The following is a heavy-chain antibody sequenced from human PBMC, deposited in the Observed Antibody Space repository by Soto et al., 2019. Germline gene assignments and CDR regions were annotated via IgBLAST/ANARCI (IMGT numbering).Heavy chain of an antibody. CDR1: GFTFSSYG. CDR3: AKAYVDYCGIPGGADYYYCMDV. CDR2: ISYDGSNK. D-gene: IGHD4-17*01. V-gene: IGHV3-30*18. Sequence: QVQLVESGGGVVQPGRSLRLSCAASGFTFSSYGMHWVRQAPGKGLEWVAVISYDGSNKYYADSVKGRFTISRDNSNNAVYRQINGLSAHDTALYSCAKAYVDYCGIPGGADYYYCMDVWGQGTAVAFSS. J-gene: IGHJ6*02.